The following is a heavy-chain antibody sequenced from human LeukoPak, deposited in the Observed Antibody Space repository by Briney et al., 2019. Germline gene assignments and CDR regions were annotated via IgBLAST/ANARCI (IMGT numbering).Heavy chain of an antibody. CDR1: GFTFSSYG. D-gene: IGHD1-26*01. CDR2: ISYDGSNK. Sequence: GGSLRLSCAASGFTFSSYGMHWVRQAPGKGLEWVAVISYDGSNKYYADSVKGRFTISRDNSKNTLYLQMNSLRADGTAVYYCANPFVGSGLDYWGQGTLVTVSS. V-gene: IGHV3-30*18. CDR3: ANPFVGSGLDY. J-gene: IGHJ4*02.